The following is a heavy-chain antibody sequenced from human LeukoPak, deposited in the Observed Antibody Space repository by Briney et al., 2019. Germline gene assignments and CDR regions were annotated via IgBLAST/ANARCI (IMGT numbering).Heavy chain of an antibody. CDR1: GYTFTSYY. V-gene: IGHV1-46*01. D-gene: IGHD3-3*01. CDR2: INPSGGST. CDR3: ARSDTIFNWFYP. Sequence: ASVKVSCKASGYTFTSYYMHWVRQAPGQGLEWMGIINPSGGSTSYAQKFQGRVTMTRDMSTSTVYMELSSLRSEDTAVYYCARSDTIFNWFYPWGQGTLVTVSS. J-gene: IGHJ5*02.